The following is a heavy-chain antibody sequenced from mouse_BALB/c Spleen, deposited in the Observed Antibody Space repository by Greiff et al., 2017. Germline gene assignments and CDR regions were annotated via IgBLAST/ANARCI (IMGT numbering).Heavy chain of an antibody. CDR3: ARENGNYALYAMDY. CDR1: GFTFSDYY. CDR2: ISDGGSYT. Sequence: EVQLVESGGGLVKPGGSLKLSCAASGFTFSDYYMYWVRQTPEKRLEWVATISDGGSYTYYPDSVKGRFTISRDNAKNNLYLQMSSLKSEDTAMYYCARENGNYALYAMDYWGQGTSVTVSS. V-gene: IGHV5-4*02. D-gene: IGHD2-1*01. J-gene: IGHJ4*01.